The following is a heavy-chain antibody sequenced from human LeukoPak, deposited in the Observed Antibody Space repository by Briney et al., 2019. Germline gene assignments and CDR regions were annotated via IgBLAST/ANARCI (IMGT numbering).Heavy chain of an antibody. D-gene: IGHD3-16*02. Sequence: ASVKDSCKVSVYTLTVLFMHRVRQAPRKGVEWVGGFDPEDGETIYAQKFQGRVTMTEDTSTETAYMELSRLRSEDTAVYYCATVIHDYVWGSYRHNWFDPWGQGTLVTVSS. J-gene: IGHJ5*02. V-gene: IGHV1-24*01. CDR1: VYTLTVLF. CDR2: FDPEDGET. CDR3: ATVIHDYVWGSYRHNWFDP.